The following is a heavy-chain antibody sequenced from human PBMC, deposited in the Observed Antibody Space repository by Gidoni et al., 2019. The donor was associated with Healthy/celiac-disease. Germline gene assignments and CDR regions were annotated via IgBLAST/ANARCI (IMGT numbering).Heavy chain of an antibody. CDR1: GYSFTSYW. CDR2: IYPGDSDT. Sequence: TGSGYSFTSYWIGWVRQMPGKGLEWMGIIYPGDSDTRYSPSFQGQVTISADKSISTAYLQWSSLKASDTAMYYCARLSITIFGVVIHAFDIWGQGTMVTVSS. J-gene: IGHJ3*02. CDR3: ARLSITIFGVVIHAFDI. D-gene: IGHD3-3*01. V-gene: IGHV5-51*01.